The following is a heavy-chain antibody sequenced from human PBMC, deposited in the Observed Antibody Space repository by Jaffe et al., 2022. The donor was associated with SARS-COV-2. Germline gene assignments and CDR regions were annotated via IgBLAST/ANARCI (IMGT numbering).Heavy chain of an antibody. V-gene: IGHV1-69*01. Sequence: QVQLVQSGAEVKKPGSSVKVSCKASGGTFSSYAISWVRQAPGQGLEWMGGIIPIFGTANYAQKFQGRVTITADESTSTAYMELSSLRSEDTAVYYCARDISPSLETRWLHEYYFDYWGQGTLVTVSS. D-gene: IGHD5-12*01. CDR1: GGTFSSYA. CDR2: IIPIFGTA. J-gene: IGHJ4*02. CDR3: ARDISPSLETRWLHEYYFDY.